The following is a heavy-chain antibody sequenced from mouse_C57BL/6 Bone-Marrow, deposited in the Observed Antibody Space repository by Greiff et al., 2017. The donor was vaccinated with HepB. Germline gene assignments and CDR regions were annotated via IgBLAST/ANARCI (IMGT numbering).Heavy chain of an antibody. Sequence: ESGPGLVKPSQSLSLTCSVTGYSITSGYYWNWIRQFPGNKLEWMGYISYDGSNNYNPSLKNRISITRDTSKNQFFLKLNSVTTEDTATYYCARGDYYGSSFYYAMDYWGQGTSVTVSS. CDR3: ARGDYYGSSFYYAMDY. D-gene: IGHD1-1*01. J-gene: IGHJ4*01. CDR1: GYSITSGYY. V-gene: IGHV3-6*01. CDR2: ISYDGSN.